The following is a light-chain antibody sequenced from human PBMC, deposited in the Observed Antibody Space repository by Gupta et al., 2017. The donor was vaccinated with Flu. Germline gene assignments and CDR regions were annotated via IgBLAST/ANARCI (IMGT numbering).Light chain of an antibody. CDR1: QRITSD. CDR2: AAS. J-gene: IGKJ4*01. V-gene: IGKV1-39*01. Sequence: DLQITQSPSSLSASVGDSVTITCRASQRITSDLNWYKQKPGKAPKLLIDAASRLQSAVPSRFSGSGSGTDFTLTVSSLQPEDVATYCCQKSYNRPTTFGGGTKVEIK. CDR3: QKSYNRPTT.